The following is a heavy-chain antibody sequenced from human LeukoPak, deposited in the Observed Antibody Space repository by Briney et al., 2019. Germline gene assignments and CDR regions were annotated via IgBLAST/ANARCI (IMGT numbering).Heavy chain of an antibody. CDR3: AKAEVYEILTGYFY. D-gene: IGHD3-9*01. V-gene: IGHV3-30*18. CDR2: ISYDGSNK. J-gene: IGHJ4*02. Sequence: PGGSLRLSSSASGFTFYSMDMLWVRQAPGKGLEWVAVISYDGSNKYYADSVKGRFTISRDNSKNTLYLQMNSLRTEDTAVYYCAKAEVYEILTGYFYWGPGILVTVSS. CDR1: GFTFYSMD.